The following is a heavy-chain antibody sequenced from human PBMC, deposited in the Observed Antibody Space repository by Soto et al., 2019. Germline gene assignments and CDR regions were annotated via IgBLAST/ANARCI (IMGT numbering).Heavy chain of an antibody. V-gene: IGHV4-39*07. Sequence: PSETLSLTCSVSAAAFTNTSYYWGWIRQPPGQGLEWIGEIYRTGSTNYNPSLKSRVTISLDKSENQFSLKVTSLTAADTAVYYCASRDPGTSVDYWGQGTLVTVSS. J-gene: IGHJ4*02. CDR3: ASRDPGTSVDY. CDR2: IYRTGST. D-gene: IGHD1-7*01. CDR1: AAAFTNTSYY.